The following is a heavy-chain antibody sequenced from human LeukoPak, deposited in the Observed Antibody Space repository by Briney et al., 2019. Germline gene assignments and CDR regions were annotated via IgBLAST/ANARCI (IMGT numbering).Heavy chain of an antibody. CDR2: ISYDGSNK. J-gene: IGHJ4*02. D-gene: IGHD3-3*01. V-gene: IGHV3-30*03. Sequence: PGGSLRPSCAASGFTFSSYGMHWVRQAPGKGLEWVAVISYDGSNKYYADSVKGRFTISRDNSKSTLLLQMNSLRAEDTAVYYCARGSTISSSFYFDNRGQGTLVTVSS. CDR1: GFTFSSYG. CDR3: ARGSTISSSFYFDN.